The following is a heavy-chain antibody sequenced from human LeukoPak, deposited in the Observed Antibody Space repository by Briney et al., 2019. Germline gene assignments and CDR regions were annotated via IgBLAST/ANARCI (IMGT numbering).Heavy chain of an antibody. CDR1: GFTFSGYW. J-gene: IGHJ4*02. D-gene: IGHD3-16*01. V-gene: IGHV3-74*01. Sequence: PGGSLRLSCAASGFTFSGYWMHWVRQAPGKGLEWVSRINEDASIITYADSVKGRFIISRDNTKNSLYLQMNSLRAEDTAVYYCVRDLILVRTPGDDFDFWGQGTLVTVSS. CDR2: INEDASII. CDR3: VRDLILVRTPGDDFDF.